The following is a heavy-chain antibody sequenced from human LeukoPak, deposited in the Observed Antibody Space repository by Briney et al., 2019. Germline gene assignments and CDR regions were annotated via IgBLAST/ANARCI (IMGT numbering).Heavy chain of an antibody. Sequence: PGGSLRLSCAAPGFTFSSYAMSWVRPAPGEGLEWVSAISGSGGSTYYADSVKGRFTISRDNSKNTLYLQMNSLRAEDTAVYYCANYGSSIVGVPNPYFDYWGQGTLVTVSS. CDR3: ANYGSSIVGVPNPYFDY. J-gene: IGHJ4*02. D-gene: IGHD3-3*01. CDR2: ISGSGGST. V-gene: IGHV3-23*01. CDR1: GFTFSSYA.